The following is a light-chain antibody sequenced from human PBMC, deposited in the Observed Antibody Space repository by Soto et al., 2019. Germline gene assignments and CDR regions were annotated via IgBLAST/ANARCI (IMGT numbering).Light chain of an antibody. CDR3: QQLNSPPRT. J-gene: IGKJ1*01. V-gene: IGKV1-9*01. CDR2: AAS. CDR1: QGISTY. Sequence: DIQLTQSPSFLSAPVGDRVTITCRASQGISTYLAWYQQKPGKAPNLLIYAASTLQSGVPSRFSGSGSGTEFTLTISSLQPEDFATYYCQQLNSPPRTFGQGTKVDIK.